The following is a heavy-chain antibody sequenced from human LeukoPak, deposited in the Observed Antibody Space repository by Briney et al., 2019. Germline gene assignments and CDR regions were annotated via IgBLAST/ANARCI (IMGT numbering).Heavy chain of an antibody. V-gene: IGHV1-2*02. J-gene: IGHJ6*03. CDR2: INPNSGGT. Sequence: ASVKVSCKASGYTFTGYYMHWVRQAPGQGLEWMGWINPNSGGTNYAQKFQGRVTMTRDTSISTAYMELSRLRSDDTAVYYCARDLRVVEPEGPMDVWGKGTTVTVSS. CDR3: ARDLRVVEPEGPMDV. CDR1: GYTFTGYY. D-gene: IGHD2-2*01.